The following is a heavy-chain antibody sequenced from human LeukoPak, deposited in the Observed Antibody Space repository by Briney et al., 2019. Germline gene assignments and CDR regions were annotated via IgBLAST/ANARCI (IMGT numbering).Heavy chain of an antibody. J-gene: IGHJ4*02. D-gene: IGHD3-9*01. CDR2: INHNGEMI. V-gene: IGHV3-48*02. Sequence: GGSLRLSRAASGFTFSNYVMSWVRQTPGKGLEWVSYINHNGEMIFYPDFVKGRFTISRDNAKNSLYLQMNSLRDEDTAVYYCARDNDWAFHYWGQGTLVTVSS. CDR3: ARDNDWAFHY. CDR1: GFTFSNYV.